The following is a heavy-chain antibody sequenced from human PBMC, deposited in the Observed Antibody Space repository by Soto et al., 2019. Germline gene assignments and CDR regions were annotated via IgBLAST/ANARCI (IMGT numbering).Heavy chain of an antibody. Sequence: EVQLVESGGGLVQPGGSLRLSCAASGFIFSSYEMNWVRQAPGRGLEWLSYISRAGSTIFYADSVEGRFTSSRDNAKNSVYLQMNSLRVEDTAVYYCARGTHDWGHGTLVTVSS. V-gene: IGHV3-48*03. CDR3: ARGTHD. CDR1: GFIFSSYE. CDR2: ISRAGSTI. J-gene: IGHJ4*01.